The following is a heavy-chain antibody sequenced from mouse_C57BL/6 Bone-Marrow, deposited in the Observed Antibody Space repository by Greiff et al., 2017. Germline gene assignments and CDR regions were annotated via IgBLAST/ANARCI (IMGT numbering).Heavy chain of an antibody. Sequence: VQLQESGAELARPGASVKLSCKASGYTFTSYGISWVKQRTGQGLEWIGEIYPRSGNTYYNEKFKGKATLTADKSSSTAYMELRSLTSEDSAVYFCASGRQRRHYYFDYWGQGTTLTVSS. J-gene: IGHJ2*01. CDR3: ASGRQRRHYYFDY. V-gene: IGHV1-81*01. CDR1: GYTFTSYG. D-gene: IGHD3-2*02. CDR2: IYPRSGNT.